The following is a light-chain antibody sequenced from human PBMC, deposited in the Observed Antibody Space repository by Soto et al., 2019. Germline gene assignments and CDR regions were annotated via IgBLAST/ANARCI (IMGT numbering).Light chain of an antibody. J-gene: IGKJ5*01. V-gene: IGKV1-39*01. CDR3: QQSSRTPIT. CDR2: GAS. CDR1: QSISTW. Sequence: DIQMTQSPSTLSASVGDRVTITCRASQSISTWLAWYQQKPGEAPTLLIYGASSLQRGVPSRFSGSGSGTDFTLAINSRQPADFATYYCQQSSRTPITFGQGTRLEIK.